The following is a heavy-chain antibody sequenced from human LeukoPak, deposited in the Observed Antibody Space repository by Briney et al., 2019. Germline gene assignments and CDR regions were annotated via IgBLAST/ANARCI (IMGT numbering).Heavy chain of an antibody. CDR2: INHSGST. Sequence: SETLSLTCAVYGVPFSGYYWSWIRQPPGKGLEWIGEINHSGSTNYNPSLKSRVTISVDTSKNQFSLKLSSVTAADTAVYYCARYNRGSCYSCNWFDPWGQGTLVTVSS. D-gene: IGHD2-15*01. V-gene: IGHV4-34*01. CDR3: ARYNRGSCYSCNWFDP. CDR1: GVPFSGYY. J-gene: IGHJ5*02.